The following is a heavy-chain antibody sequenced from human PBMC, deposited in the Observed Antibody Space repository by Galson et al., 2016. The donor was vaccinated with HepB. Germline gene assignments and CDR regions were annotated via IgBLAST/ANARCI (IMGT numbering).Heavy chain of an antibody. CDR2: FHLEDDET. D-gene: IGHD4-17*01. V-gene: IGHV1-24*01. J-gene: IGHJ5*02. CDR1: GYSLSEVS. CDR3: STGLEIDYGDGRGGA. Sequence: SVKVSCKVSGYSLSEVSVHWVRQAPGKGLEWMGRFHLEDDETNNAQRFQGRVTMTEDTSIDTAYMELSSLRSEDTAVYYCSTGLEIDYGDGRGGAWGQGTLVTVSS.